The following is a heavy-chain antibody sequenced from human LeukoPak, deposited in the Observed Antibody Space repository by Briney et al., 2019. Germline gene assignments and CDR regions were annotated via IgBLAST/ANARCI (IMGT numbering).Heavy chain of an antibody. J-gene: IGHJ5*02. V-gene: IGHV1-69*13. CDR3: ARDLGGDYQVNGWFDP. D-gene: IGHD4-17*01. CDR1: GGTFSSYA. Sequence: ASVKVSCKASGGTFSSYAISWVRQAPGQGLEWMGGIIPIFGTANYAQKFQGRVTITADESTSTAYMELSSLRSEDTAVYYCARDLGGDYQVNGWFDPWGQGTLVTVPS. CDR2: IIPIFGTA.